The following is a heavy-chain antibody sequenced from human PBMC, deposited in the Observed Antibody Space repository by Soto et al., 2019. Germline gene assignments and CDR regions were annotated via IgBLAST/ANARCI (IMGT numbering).Heavy chain of an antibody. J-gene: IGHJ6*02. CDR2: IIPIFGTA. D-gene: IGHD3-9*01. CDR1: GGTFSSYA. Sequence: QVQLVQSGAEVKKPGSSVKVSCKASGGTFSSYAISWVRQATGQGLEWMGGIIPIFGTANYAQKFQGRVTITADKSTSTAYMELSSLRSEDTAVYYCARDRYYDILTGYTYYYYGMDVWGQGTTVTVSS. CDR3: ARDRYYDILTGYTYYYYGMDV. V-gene: IGHV1-69*06.